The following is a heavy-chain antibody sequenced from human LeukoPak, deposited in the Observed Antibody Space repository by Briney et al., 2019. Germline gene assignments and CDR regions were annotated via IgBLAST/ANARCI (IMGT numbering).Heavy chain of an antibody. V-gene: IGHV5-51*01. CDR3: ARLTAAGTLHLYYYYYHGMDV. J-gene: IGHJ6*02. CDR2: IYPGDSDT. CDR1: AYSFSSYR. Sequence: GESLRVSGEGSAYSFSSYRIGGVRQMQEKGLEWMGIIYPGDSDTRYSPSFQGQVTISADKSISTAYLQWSSLKASDTAMYYCARLTAAGTLHLYYYYYHGMDVWGQGTTVTVSS. D-gene: IGHD6-13*01.